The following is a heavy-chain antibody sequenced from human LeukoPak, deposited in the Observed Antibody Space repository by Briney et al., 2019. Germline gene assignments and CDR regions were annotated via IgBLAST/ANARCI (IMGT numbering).Heavy chain of an antibody. V-gene: IGHV3-33*01. J-gene: IGHJ4*02. CDR1: GFTFSNYG. Sequence: PGGSLRLSCAASGFTFSNYGMHWVRQAPGKGLEWVAVIWYDGSNKYYADSVKGRSTISRDNSKNTLFLQMNSLRAEDTAVYYCAREGKYSYGPFDYWGQGTLVTVSS. CDR3: AREGKYSYGPFDY. D-gene: IGHD5-18*01. CDR2: IWYDGSNK.